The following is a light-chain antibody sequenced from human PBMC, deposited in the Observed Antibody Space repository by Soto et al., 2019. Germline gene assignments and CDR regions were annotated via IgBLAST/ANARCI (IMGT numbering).Light chain of an antibody. Sequence: QSVLTQPPSASGTPGQKVTISCSGSSSNIGTYSVSWYQQFPGTAPRLLIYSDNQRPSGVRDRFSASKSGASASLAISGLQSEDEADFYCAAWDDSLNGCVFGTGTQLTVL. CDR1: SSNIGTYS. CDR3: AAWDDSLNGCV. CDR2: SDN. V-gene: IGLV1-44*01. J-gene: IGLJ1*01.